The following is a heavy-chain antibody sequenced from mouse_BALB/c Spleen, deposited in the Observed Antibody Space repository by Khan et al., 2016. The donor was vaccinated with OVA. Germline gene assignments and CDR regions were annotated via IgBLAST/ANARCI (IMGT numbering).Heavy chain of an antibody. J-gene: IGHJ3*01. Sequence: VRLQQSGPELVKPGASVKMSCKASGYTFTSYVMHWVKQKPGQGLEWIGYISPNSDGSKYNEKLRGKATLTSGKSSSTAYMEPSSLTSVDSADYSCLRSLNYYGSADEGFAYWGQGTLVTVSA. V-gene: IGHV1S136*01. CDR1: GYTFTSYV. CDR2: ISPNSDGS. CDR3: LRSLNYYGSADEGFAY. D-gene: IGHD1-1*01.